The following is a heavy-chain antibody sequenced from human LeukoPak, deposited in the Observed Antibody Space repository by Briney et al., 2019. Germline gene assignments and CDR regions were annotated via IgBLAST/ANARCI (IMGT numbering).Heavy chain of an antibody. V-gene: IGHV3-23*01. CDR2: ISGSGGST. D-gene: IGHD1-26*01. Sequence: GGSLRLSCVASGSGITFSSYAMNWVRQAPGKGLEWVSAISGSGGSTSYVDSVKGRFTISRDNSKNTLYLQMNSLRAEDTAVYYCAKVGVFLIVGATTGDFDYWGQGTLVTVPS. CDR1: GSGITFSSYA. CDR3: AKVGVFLIVGATTGDFDY. J-gene: IGHJ4*02.